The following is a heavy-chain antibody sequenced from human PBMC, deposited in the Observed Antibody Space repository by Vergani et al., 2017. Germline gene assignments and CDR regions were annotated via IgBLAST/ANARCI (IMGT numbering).Heavy chain of an antibody. CDR3: ARRDRYYDVVTGNSPVEF. Sequence: QVTLKESGPVLVKPTETLTLTCTVSGFSLSSGRMGVSWIRQPPGKALQWLAQIFADDEKSYSPSLRSRLHISKDTSKRQVVLTITNVSPVDTATYYCARRDRYYDVVTGNSPVEFWGPGTLVSVSS. CDR1: GFSLSSGRMG. V-gene: IGHV2-26*01. J-gene: IGHJ4*02. D-gene: IGHD3-9*01. CDR2: IFADDEK.